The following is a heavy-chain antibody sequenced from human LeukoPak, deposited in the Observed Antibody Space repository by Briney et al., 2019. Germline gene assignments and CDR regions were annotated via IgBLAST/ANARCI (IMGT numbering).Heavy chain of an antibody. D-gene: IGHD6-19*01. CDR1: GFTFNSYD. V-gene: IGHV3-7*03. Sequence: GGSLRLSCAASGFTFNSYDIHWVRQAPGKVLEWVANIKQDGSEKYYVDSVKARFTISRDNAKNSLYLQMNSLRAEDTAVYYCARGRGSSGRAFDYWGQGTLVTVSS. CDR2: IKQDGSEK. CDR3: ARGRGSSGRAFDY. J-gene: IGHJ4*02.